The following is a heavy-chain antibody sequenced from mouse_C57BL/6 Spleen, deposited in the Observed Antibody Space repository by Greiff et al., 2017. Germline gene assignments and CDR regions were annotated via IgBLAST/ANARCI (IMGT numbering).Heavy chain of an antibody. Sequence: EVKVVESGPGLAKPSQTLSLTCSVTGYSITSDYWNWIRKFPGNKLEYMGYISYSGSTYYNPSLKSRISITRDTSKNQYYLQLNSVTTEDTATYYCARGGRSSYWYFDVWGTGTTVTVSS. CDR2: ISYSGST. CDR1: GYSITSDY. J-gene: IGHJ1*03. CDR3: ARGGRSSYWYFDV. V-gene: IGHV3-8*01. D-gene: IGHD1-1*01.